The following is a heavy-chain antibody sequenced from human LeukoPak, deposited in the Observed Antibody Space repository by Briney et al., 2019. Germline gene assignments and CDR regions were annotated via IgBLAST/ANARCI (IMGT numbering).Heavy chain of an antibody. V-gene: IGHV3-23*01. CDR1: RFTLSNYV. Sequence: GGSLRLSCAASRFTLSNYVMSWVRQAPGKGLEWVSVISDSSTYYADSVKGRFTISRDNSKNTLYLQMNSLRAEDTAVYYCAKERESTYYASVFFDYWGQGTLVTVSS. J-gene: IGHJ4*02. D-gene: IGHD3-10*01. CDR3: AKERESTYYASVFFDY. CDR2: ISDSST.